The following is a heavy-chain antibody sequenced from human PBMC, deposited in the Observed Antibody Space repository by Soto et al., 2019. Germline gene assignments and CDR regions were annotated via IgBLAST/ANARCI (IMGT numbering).Heavy chain of an antibody. CDR2: INAANGNT. CDR3: ARSIVVVTALDY. CDR1: GYRFTSYA. J-gene: IGHJ4*02. D-gene: IGHD2-21*02. Sequence: SVKLCCKASGYRFTSYALRWVRQAPGQRLEWMGWINAANGNTKYSQKFQGRVTITRDTSASTAYMELSSLRSEDTAVYYCARSIVVVTALDYWGQGTLVTVSS. V-gene: IGHV1-3*01.